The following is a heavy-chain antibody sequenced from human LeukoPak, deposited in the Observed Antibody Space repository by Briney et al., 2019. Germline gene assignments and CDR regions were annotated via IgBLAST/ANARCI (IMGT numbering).Heavy chain of an antibody. J-gene: IGHJ3*02. CDR1: GFTFSSYA. D-gene: IGHD3-22*01. CDR2: ISGSGGST. CDR3: AKGYYYDSSFDAFDI. V-gene: IGHV3-23*01. Sequence: GGSLRLSCAASGFTFSSYAMSWVRQAPGKGLEWVSAISGSGGSTYYADSVRGRFTISRDNSKNTLYLQMNSLRAEDTAVYYCAKGYYYDSSFDAFDIWGQGTMVTVSS.